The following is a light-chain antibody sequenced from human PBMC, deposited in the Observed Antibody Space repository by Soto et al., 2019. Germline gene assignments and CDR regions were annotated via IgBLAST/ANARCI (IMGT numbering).Light chain of an antibody. CDR2: DAS. Sequence: DIQMTQSPSTLSASVGDRVTITCRASQSISSWLAWYQQKPGKAPKLLIYDASSLESGVPSRFSGSGSGTEFPLTISSLQPDYFATYYCQQYNSGGTFGQGTKVEIK. CDR1: QSISSW. V-gene: IGKV1-5*01. CDR3: QQYNSGGT. J-gene: IGKJ1*01.